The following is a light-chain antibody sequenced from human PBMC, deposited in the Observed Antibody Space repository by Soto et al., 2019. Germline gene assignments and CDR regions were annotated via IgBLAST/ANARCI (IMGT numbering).Light chain of an antibody. CDR2: DAS. Sequence: DIQMTQSPSTLSASVGDRVTITCRASQSISSWLAWYQQKPGKAPKLLIYDASSLESGVPSRFSGTGLGTEFTLTIGSLQPDDFATYYCQQYNSYSWTCGQGTKVDIK. CDR1: QSISSW. CDR3: QQYNSYSWT. J-gene: IGKJ1*01. V-gene: IGKV1-5*01.